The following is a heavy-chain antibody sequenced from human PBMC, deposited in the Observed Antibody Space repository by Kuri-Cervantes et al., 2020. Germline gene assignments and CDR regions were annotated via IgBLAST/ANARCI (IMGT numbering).Heavy chain of an antibody. CDR2: IYYSGST. D-gene: IGHD6-13*01. Sequence: LRLSCTVSGGSISSGGYYWSWIRQHPGKGLEWIGYIYYSGSTYYNPSLKSRVAISVDTSKYQFSLKLSSVTAADTAVYYCASASHSSSWPNWFDPWGQGTLVTVSS. J-gene: IGHJ5*02. CDR3: ASASHSSSWPNWFDP. CDR1: GGSISSGGYY. V-gene: IGHV4-31*03.